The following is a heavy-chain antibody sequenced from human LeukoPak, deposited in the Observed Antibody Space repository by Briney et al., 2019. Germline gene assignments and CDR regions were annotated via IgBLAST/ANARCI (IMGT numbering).Heavy chain of an antibody. J-gene: IGHJ4*02. CDR3: ARDRYGDLLERGYFDY. CDR1: GYSISSGYY. D-gene: IGHD4-17*01. V-gene: IGHV4-38-2*02. Sequence: SETLSLTCTVSGYSISSGYYWGWIRQPPGKGLEWIGSIYHSGSTYYNPSLKSRVTISVDTSKNQFSLKLSSVTAADTAVYYCARDRYGDLLERGYFDYWGQGTLVTVSS. CDR2: IYHSGST.